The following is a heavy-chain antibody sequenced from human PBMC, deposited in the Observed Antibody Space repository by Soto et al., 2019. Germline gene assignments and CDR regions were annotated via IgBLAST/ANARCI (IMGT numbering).Heavy chain of an antibody. CDR2: ISDSSSDI. CDR3: ARELLYYYGSGSYYMPPDY. V-gene: IGHV3-21*01. Sequence: GGSLRLSCAASGFAFTSYVMNWVRQAPGKGLEWVSSISDSSSDIFYADSVKGRFTISRDNAKNSLYLEMDSLRAEDTAVYYCARELLYYYGSGSYYMPPDYWGQGTLVTVSS. CDR1: GFAFTSYV. J-gene: IGHJ4*02. D-gene: IGHD3-10*01.